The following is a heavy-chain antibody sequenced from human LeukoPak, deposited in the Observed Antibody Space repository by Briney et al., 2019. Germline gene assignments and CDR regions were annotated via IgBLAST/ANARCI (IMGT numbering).Heavy chain of an antibody. CDR1: GFTFSSYE. CDR3: ARDKGIAVAGNQYYYYMDV. Sequence: GGSLRLSCAASGFTFSSYEMNWVRQAPGKGLEWVSSISSSSSYIYYADSVKGRFTISRDNAKNSLYLQMNSLRAEDTAVYYCARDKGIAVAGNQYYYYMDVWGKGTTVTVSS. V-gene: IGHV3-21*01. CDR2: ISSSSSYI. J-gene: IGHJ6*03. D-gene: IGHD6-19*01.